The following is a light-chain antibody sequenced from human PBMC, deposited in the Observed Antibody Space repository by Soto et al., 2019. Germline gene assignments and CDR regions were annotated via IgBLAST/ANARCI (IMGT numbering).Light chain of an antibody. CDR1: QSISSY. CDR3: QQSYSRPRA. Sequence: IQVTQTPSALSAYVGDRVSITCLASQSISSYVNWYQQKPGKAPNLLIYTASNLESGVPSRFSGSGSGTDFTLTISSLQPEAFATYFCQQSYSRPRAFGQGTKVDIK. J-gene: IGKJ1*01. CDR2: TAS. V-gene: IGKV1-39*01.